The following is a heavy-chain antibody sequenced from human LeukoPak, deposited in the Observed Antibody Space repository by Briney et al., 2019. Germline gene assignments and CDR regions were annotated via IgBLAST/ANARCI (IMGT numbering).Heavy chain of an antibody. CDR3: ARFGWRYCSSTSCYTDEDV. V-gene: IGHV3-21*01. J-gene: IGHJ6*04. CDR1: GFTFSSYS. D-gene: IGHD2-2*02. Sequence: GGSLRLSCAASGFTFSSYSMNWVRQAPGKGLEWVSSISSSSSYIYYADSVKGRFTISRDNAKNSLYLQMNSLRAEDTAVYYCARFGWRYCSSTSCYTDEDVWGKGTTVTVSS. CDR2: ISSSSSYI.